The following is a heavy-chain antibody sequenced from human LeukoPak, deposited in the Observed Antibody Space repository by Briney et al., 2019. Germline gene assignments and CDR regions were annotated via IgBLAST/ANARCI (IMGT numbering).Heavy chain of an antibody. D-gene: IGHD3-22*01. CDR1: GFTFSSYS. Sequence: RSGGSLRLSCAASGFTFSSYSMNWVRQAPGKGLEWVSYISSSSSTIYYADSVKGRFTISRDNSKNTLYLQMNSLRAEDTAVYYCAKDRSGYFDYWGQGTLVTVSS. CDR2: ISSSSSTI. CDR3: AKDRSGYFDY. J-gene: IGHJ4*02. V-gene: IGHV3-48*01.